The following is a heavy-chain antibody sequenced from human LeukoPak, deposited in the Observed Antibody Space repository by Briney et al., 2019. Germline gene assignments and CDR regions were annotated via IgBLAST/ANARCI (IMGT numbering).Heavy chain of an antibody. CDR2: VRVNGRST. CDR1: GFTFSTYD. J-gene: IGHJ4*02. V-gene: IGHV3-23*01. D-gene: IGHD1-14*01. CDR3: AKPGEPSNYYFDY. Sequence: GGSLRLSCTASGFTFSTYDMSWVRQAPGKGLEWVSTVRVNGRSTFYADSVEGRFTISRDNSKNTLYLQMSSLRAEDTALYYCAKPGEPSNYYFDYWGQGALVTVSS.